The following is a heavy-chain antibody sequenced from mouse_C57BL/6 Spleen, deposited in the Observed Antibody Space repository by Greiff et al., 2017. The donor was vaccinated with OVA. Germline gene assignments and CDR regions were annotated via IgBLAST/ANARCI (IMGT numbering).Heavy chain of an antibody. D-gene: IGHD2-4*01. J-gene: IGHJ3*01. V-gene: IGHV2-5*01. Sequence: VKLQESGPGLVQPSQSLSITCTVSGFSLTSYGVHWVRQSPGKGLEWLGVIWRGGSTDYNAAFMSRLSITKDNSKSQVFFKMNSLQADDTAIYYCAKNYYDYDGFAYWGQGTLVTVSA. CDR1: GFSLTSYG. CDR3: AKNYYDYDGFAY. CDR2: IWRGGST.